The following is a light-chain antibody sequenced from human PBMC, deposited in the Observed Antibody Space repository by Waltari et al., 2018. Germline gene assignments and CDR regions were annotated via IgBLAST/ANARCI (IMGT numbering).Light chain of an antibody. V-gene: IGKV2-28*01. Sequence: QSLLHSNGYNYWDWYLQKPGQSPQLLIYLGSNRASGVPDRFSGTGSGTDFTLKINRVQAEDVGVYYCMQSLQALWTFGQGTKVDIK. CDR1: QSLLHSNGYNY. CDR2: LGS. J-gene: IGKJ1*01. CDR3: MQSLQALWT.